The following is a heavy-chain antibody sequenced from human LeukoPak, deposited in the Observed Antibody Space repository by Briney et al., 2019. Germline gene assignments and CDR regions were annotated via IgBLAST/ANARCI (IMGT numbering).Heavy chain of an antibody. V-gene: IGHV4-59*12. D-gene: IGHD3-16*01. CDR3: ARLGALHDAFDV. Sequence: SETLSLTCTVSVDSIRIYYWSCIRQPPGEGLEWIGNIHYSGSTKYNSSLKSRVTISVDTSNNQFSLRVTSLTAADTAVYYCARLGALHDAFDVWGQGTLVTVSS. J-gene: IGHJ3*01. CDR2: IHYSGST. CDR1: VDSIRIYY.